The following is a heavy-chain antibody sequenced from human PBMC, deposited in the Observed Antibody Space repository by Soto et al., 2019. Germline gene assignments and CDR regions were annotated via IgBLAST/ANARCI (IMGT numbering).Heavy chain of an antibody. CDR1: GYTFTRCG. V-gene: IGHV1-18*01. CDR2: ISGYNGDT. Sequence: ASVKVSCKASGYTFTRCGISWVRQAPGQGLEWMGWISGYNGDTNYAQKFQGRVSMAIDTSTTTAYMELRSLTSDDTAVYYCAKNGEPPYYYYGLDVWG. D-gene: IGHD1-26*01. CDR3: AKNGEPPYYYYGLDV. J-gene: IGHJ6*02.